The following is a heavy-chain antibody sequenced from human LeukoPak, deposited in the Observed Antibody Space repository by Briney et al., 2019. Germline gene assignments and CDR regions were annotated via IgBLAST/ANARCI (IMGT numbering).Heavy chain of an antibody. J-gene: IGHJ4*02. D-gene: IGHD3-22*01. CDR3: ASGPPYYDSSGYCSAYFDY. CDR1: GGTLCTYA. V-gene: IGHV1-69*06. Sequence: SVKVSCKASGGTLCTYAISWVRQGPGQGLEWMGGIIPIFGTANYAQKFQGRVTITADKSTSTAYMELSSLRSEDTAVYYCASGPPYYDSSGYCSAYFDYWGQGTLVTVSP. CDR2: IIPIFGTA.